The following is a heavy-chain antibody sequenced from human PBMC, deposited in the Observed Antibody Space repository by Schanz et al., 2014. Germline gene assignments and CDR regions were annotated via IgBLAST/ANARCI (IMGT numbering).Heavy chain of an antibody. V-gene: IGHV1-46*03. D-gene: IGHD6-6*01. CDR1: RYTFNTYG. J-gene: IGHJ4*02. Sequence: QGQLVQSGPEVKEPGASVKVSCEASRYTFNTYGLNWVRQAPGQGLEWMGIINPSGGSTRYGQKFQGRITVTTDTSTSTVYLELSSLRSDDTAVYYCGRGFSRSYIDFWGQGILIAASS. CDR2: INPSGGST. CDR3: GRGFSRSYIDF.